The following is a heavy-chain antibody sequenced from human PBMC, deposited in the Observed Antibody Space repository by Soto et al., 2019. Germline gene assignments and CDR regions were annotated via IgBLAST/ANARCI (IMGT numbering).Heavy chain of an antibody. CDR3: AGLTTGRDPGYYYYYMDV. J-gene: IGHJ6*03. V-gene: IGHV4-39*01. CDR1: GGSISSSSYY. CDR2: IYYSGST. D-gene: IGHD4-17*01. Sequence: TLSLTCTVSGGSISSSSYYWGWIRQPPGKGLEWIGSIYYSGSTYYNPSLKSRVTISVDTSKNQFSLKLSSVTAADTAVYYCAGLTTGRDPGYYYYYMDVWGKGTTVTVSS.